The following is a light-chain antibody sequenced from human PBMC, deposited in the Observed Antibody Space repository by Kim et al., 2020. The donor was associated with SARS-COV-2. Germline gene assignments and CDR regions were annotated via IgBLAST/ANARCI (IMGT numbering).Light chain of an antibody. V-gene: IGKV1-5*03. J-gene: IGKJ1*01. CDR2: RAS. CDR1: QSISSW. Sequence: SVGDSVTITCRATQSISSWLAWYQQKPGKAPKLLIYRASSLESGVPSRFSGSESGTEFTLTISSLQPDDFATYYCKQYNSYSPWTFGQGTKVDIK. CDR3: KQYNSYSPWT.